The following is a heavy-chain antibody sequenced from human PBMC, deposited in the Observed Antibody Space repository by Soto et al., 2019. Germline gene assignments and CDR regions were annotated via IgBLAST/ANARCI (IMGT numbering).Heavy chain of an antibody. V-gene: IGHV5-51*01. J-gene: IGHJ6*02. CDR3: ARLGDHANEGPLWFNFHSGLDV. Sequence: GESLKISCQGSGYSFTYYWIAWVRQRPGKGLEWMGITYPGDSHSTYSPSFQGQVTISADKSISTAYLQWTSLKASDTAIYYCARLGDHANEGPLWFNFHSGLDVWGQGTTVTVSS. CDR2: TYPGDSHS. D-gene: IGHD3-16*01. CDR1: GYSFTYYW.